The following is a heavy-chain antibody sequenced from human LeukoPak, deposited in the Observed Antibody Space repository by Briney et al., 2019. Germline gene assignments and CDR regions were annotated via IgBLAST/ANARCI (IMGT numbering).Heavy chain of an antibody. V-gene: IGHV3-53*01. J-gene: IGHJ4*02. CDR2: LYSGGNT. CDR3: ARGHIAVAGFYGAGPSDY. D-gene: IGHD6-19*01. Sequence: GGSLRLSCAASGLTVSSSYMSWVRQAPGKGLEWVSVLYSGGNTYYADSVKGRLTISRDNSKNTLYLQMNSLRGEDTAVYYCARGHIAVAGFYGAGPSDYWGQGTLVTVSS. CDR1: GLTVSSSY.